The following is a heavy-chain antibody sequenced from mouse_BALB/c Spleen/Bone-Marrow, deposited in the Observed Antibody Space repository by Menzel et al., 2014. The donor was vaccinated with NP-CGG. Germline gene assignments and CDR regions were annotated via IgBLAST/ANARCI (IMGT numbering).Heavy chain of an antibody. CDR1: GDSITSGY. CDR3: ARYYTNHMDY. J-gene: IGHJ4*01. Sequence: EVQLQESGPSLVRPSQTLSLPCSVTGDSITSGYWNWIRKFPGSKLEYMGYISYSGTTYYNPSLKSRISITRDTSKNQYYLQLNSVTTEDTATYYCARYYTNHMDYWGQGTSVTVSS. D-gene: IGHD2-5*01. CDR2: ISYSGTT. V-gene: IGHV3-8*02.